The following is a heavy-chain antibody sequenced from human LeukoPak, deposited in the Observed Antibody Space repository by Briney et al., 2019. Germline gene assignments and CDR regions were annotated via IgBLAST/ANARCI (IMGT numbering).Heavy chain of an antibody. J-gene: IGHJ4*02. D-gene: IGHD3-10*01. CDR2: FDPEDGET. V-gene: IGHV1-24*01. Sequence: ASVKVSCKVSGYTLTELSMHWVRQAPGKGLEWMGGFDPEDGETIYAQKFQGRVTMTEDTSTDTAYMELSSLRSEDTAVYYCATLTLDITMVRGVSPGGYWGQGTLVIVSS. CDR1: GYTLTELS. CDR3: ATLTLDITMVRGVSPGGY.